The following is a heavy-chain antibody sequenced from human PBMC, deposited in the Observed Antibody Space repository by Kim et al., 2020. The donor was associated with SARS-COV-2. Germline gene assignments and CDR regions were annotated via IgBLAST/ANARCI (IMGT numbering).Heavy chain of an antibody. CDR3: ARDVEYYYGSGSYRAGEYNWFDP. D-gene: IGHD3-10*01. CDR2: ISSSSSTI. J-gene: IGHJ5*02. CDR1: GFTFSSYS. V-gene: IGHV3-48*02. Sequence: GGSLRLSCAVSGFTFSSYSMNWVRQAPGKGLEWVSYISSSSSTIYYADSVKGRFTISRDNAKNSLYLQMNSLRDEDTAVYYCARDVEYYYGSGSYRAGEYNWFDPWGQGTLVTVSS.